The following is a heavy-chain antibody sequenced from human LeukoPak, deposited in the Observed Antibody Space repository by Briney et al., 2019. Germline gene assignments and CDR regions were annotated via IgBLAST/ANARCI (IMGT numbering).Heavy chain of an antibody. CDR1: GFTFTAYA. D-gene: IGHD5-24*01. V-gene: IGHV3-23*01. J-gene: IGHJ4*02. CDR2: ISGSGGST. Sequence: GGSLRLSCAASGFTFTAYAMSWVRQAPGKGLEWVSAISGSGGSTYYADSVKGRFTISRDNSKNTLYLQMNSLRAEDTALYYCAKGRDGYKPYYFDYWGQGTLVTVSS. CDR3: AKGRDGYKPYYFDY.